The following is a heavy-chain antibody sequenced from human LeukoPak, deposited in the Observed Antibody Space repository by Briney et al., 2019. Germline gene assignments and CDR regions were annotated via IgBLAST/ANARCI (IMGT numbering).Heavy chain of an antibody. Sequence: PSETLSLTCTVSGVPISSYSWSWIRQPPGRGLEWIGQIYYAGTTNYYPSLRSRVTISEDTSTNQFSLNLHSVTAADTAVYYCARQIETAGTVFDYWGQGTLATVSS. J-gene: IGHJ4*02. D-gene: IGHD6-13*01. CDR2: IYYAGTT. V-gene: IGHV4-59*08. CDR3: ARQIETAGTVFDY. CDR1: GVPISSYS.